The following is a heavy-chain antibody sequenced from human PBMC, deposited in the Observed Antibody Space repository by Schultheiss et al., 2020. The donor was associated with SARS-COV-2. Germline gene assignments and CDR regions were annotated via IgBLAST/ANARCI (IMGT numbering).Heavy chain of an antibody. CDR2: ISYDGRNK. CDR1: GFTFSSYG. Sequence: GGSLRLSCAASGFTFSSYGMHWVRQAPGKGLEWVAVISYDGRNKYYVDSVNGRFTISRDNSKNTLYLQMNSLRAEDTDVYYCARDIPPGDSPACYFDYWGQGTLVTVSS. D-gene: IGHD2-21*02. CDR3: ARDIPPGDSPACYFDY. V-gene: IGHV3-30*03. J-gene: IGHJ4*02.